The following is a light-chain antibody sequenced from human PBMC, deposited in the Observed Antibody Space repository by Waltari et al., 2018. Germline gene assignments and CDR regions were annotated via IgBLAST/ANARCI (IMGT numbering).Light chain of an antibody. CDR3: CSYAGVHTFWL. V-gene: IGLV2-11*01. J-gene: IGLJ3*02. Sequence: QSALTQPPSVSGSPEQSVTISCTGSTSDVGGYNSVSWYQQHPGKAPELIIFDVNQRPSGVPDRFSGSKSGTTASLTISGLRPEDEADYHCCSYAGVHTFWLFGGGTKLTVL. CDR2: DVN. CDR1: TSDVGGYNS.